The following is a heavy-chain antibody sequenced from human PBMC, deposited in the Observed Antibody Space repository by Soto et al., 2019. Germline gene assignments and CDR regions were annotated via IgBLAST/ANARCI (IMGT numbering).Heavy chain of an antibody. Sequence: GGSLRLSCAASGFTFSSYWMHWVRQAPGKGLVWVPRINSDGSSTSYADSVKGRFTISRDNAKNTLYLQMNSLRAEDTAVYYCARGSSTISGGSIYYYMDVWGKGTTVTVSS. D-gene: IGHD2-15*01. V-gene: IGHV3-74*01. J-gene: IGHJ6*03. CDR3: ARGSSTISGGSIYYYMDV. CDR2: INSDGSST. CDR1: GFTFSSYW.